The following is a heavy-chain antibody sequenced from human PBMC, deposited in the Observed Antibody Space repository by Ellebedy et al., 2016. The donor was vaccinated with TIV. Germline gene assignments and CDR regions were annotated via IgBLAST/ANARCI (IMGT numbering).Heavy chain of an antibody. CDR2: ISGSGGST. CDR3: AKSEYYYDSSGYWGHFGY. Sequence: GGSLRLXCAASGFTFSSYAMSWVRQAPGKGLEWVSAISGSGGSTYYADSVKGRFTISRDNSKNTLYLQMNSLRAEDTAVYYCAKSEYYYDSSGYWGHFGYWGQGTLVTVSS. CDR1: GFTFSSYA. V-gene: IGHV3-23*01. J-gene: IGHJ4*02. D-gene: IGHD3-22*01.